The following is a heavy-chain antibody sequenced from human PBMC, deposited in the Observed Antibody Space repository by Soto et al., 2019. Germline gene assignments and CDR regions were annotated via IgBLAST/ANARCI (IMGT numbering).Heavy chain of an antibody. CDR1: GFTFSNFA. V-gene: IGHV3-23*01. CDR2: ISGSGRDT. J-gene: IGHJ4*02. CDR3: VKLLKVGSAGFDY. Sequence: GGSLRLSCAASGFTFSNFAMNWVRLAPGKGLEWVSTISGSGRDTYFADSVKGRFTISRDNSKNTLYLQMDRLRAEDTAIYYCVKLLKVGSAGFDYWGQGTLVTVSS.